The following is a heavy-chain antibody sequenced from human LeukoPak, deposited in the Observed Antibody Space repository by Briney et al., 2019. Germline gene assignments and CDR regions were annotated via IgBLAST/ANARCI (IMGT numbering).Heavy chain of an antibody. J-gene: IGHJ4*02. CDR2: ISGSGGSA. D-gene: IGHD3-3*01. CDR1: GFTFSSYA. V-gene: IGHV3-23*01. CDR3: AKSLRITIFGVVALFDY. Sequence: GGSLRLSCAASGFTFSSYAMSWVRQAPGKGLEWVSAISGSGGSAYYADSVKGRFTISRDNPKNTLYLQMNSLRAEDTAVYYCAKSLRITIFGVVALFDYWGQGTLVTVSS.